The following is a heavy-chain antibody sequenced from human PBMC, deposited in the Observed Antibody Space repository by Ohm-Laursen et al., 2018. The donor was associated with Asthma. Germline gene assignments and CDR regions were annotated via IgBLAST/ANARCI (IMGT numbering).Heavy chain of an antibody. V-gene: IGHV3-30*03. CDR3: ARAAYCGGDCYQLYYYYYYGMDV. Sequence: RSLRLSCAASGFTFSSYGMHWVRQAPGKGLEWVAVISYDGSNKYYADSVKGRFTISRDNSKNTLYLQMNSLRAEDTAVYYCARAAYCGGDCYQLYYYYYYGMDVWGQGTTVTVSS. CDR1: GFTFSSYG. CDR2: ISYDGSNK. D-gene: IGHD2-21*02. J-gene: IGHJ6*02.